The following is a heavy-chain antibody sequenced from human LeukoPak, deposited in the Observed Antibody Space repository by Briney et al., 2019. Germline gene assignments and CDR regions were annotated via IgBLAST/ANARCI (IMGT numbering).Heavy chain of an antibody. Sequence: TETLSLTCTVSGGSVSSGGYYWSWIRQPPGKGLEWVGYIYYSGTTTYNPSLKGRVTISVDTSKNNFSLKLSSVTAADTAVYYCARVPISTTARGYFDYWGQGTLVTVS. CDR2: IYYSGTT. CDR3: ARVPISTTARGYFDY. D-gene: IGHD4-17*01. J-gene: IGHJ4*02. V-gene: IGHV4-61*03. CDR1: GGSVSSGGYY.